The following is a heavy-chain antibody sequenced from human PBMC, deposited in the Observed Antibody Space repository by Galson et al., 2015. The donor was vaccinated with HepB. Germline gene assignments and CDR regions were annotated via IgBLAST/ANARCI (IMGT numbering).Heavy chain of an antibody. J-gene: IGHJ6*02. CDR1: GFTFTSSA. CDR2: IVVGSGNT. D-gene: IGHD5-12*01. CDR3: AAGPVATTVYYYGMDV. V-gene: IGHV1-58*01. Sequence: SVKVSCKASGFTFTSSAVQWVRQARGQRLEWIGWIVVGSGNTNYAQKFQERVTITRDMSTSTAYMELSSLRSEDTAVYYCAAGPVATTVYYYGMDVWGQGTTVTVSS.